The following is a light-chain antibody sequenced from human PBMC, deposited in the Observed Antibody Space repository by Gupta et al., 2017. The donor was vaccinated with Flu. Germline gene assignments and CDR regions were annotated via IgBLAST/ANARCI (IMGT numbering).Light chain of an antibody. V-gene: IGLV1-47*01. CDR2: KNN. CDR3: AAWDDSLSGWV. J-gene: IGLJ3*02. CDR1: PYHIGSND. Sequence: QSVLTQPPSASGGPGQRVTIPCSGSPYHIGSNDVCWYLQPPGAAPKVLINKNNRRPSGVPERFSGSKSGTSASLAVSGLRSEDEGDYYCAAWDDSLSGWVFGGGTKLTVL.